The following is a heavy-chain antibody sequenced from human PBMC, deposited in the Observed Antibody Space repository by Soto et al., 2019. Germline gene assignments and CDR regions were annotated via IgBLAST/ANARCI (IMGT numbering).Heavy chain of an antibody. D-gene: IGHD2-21*01. CDR3: ARDVNGGFCGA. CDR1: GFTFSSSA. V-gene: IGHV3-21*01. J-gene: IGHJ5*02. Sequence: GGSLRLSCAASGFTFSSSAMSWVRQAPGKGLEWVSTISSRNNDMYYVDSVKGRFTISRDNARNSVYLQMNSLRADDTAVYYCARDVNGGFCGAWGQGTLVTVSS. CDR2: ISSRNNDM.